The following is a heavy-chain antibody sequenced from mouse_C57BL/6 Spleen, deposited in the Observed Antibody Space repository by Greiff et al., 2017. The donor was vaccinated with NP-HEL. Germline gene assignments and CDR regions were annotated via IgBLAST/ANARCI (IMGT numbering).Heavy chain of an antibody. CDR2: IYPGDGDT. D-gene: IGHD2-12*01. J-gene: IGHJ3*01. V-gene: IGHV1-82*01. CDR1: GYAFSSSW. Sequence: QVQLKQSGPELVKPGASVKISCKASGYAFSSSWMNWVKQRPGKGLEWIGRIYPGDGDTNYNGKFKGKATLTADKSSSTAYMQLSSLTSEDSAVYFCAKQTLYDVGFAYWGQGTLVTVSA. CDR3: AKQTLYDVGFAY.